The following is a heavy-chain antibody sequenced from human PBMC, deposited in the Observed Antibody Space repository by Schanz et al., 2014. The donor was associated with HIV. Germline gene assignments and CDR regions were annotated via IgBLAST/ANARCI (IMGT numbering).Heavy chain of an antibody. CDR2: IIPIFGAA. Sequence: QVPLVQSGAEVKKPGSSVKVSCKASGGTFSSYAISWVRQAPGQGLEWMGGIIPIFGAAKNAPKFQGRVTITADESTSTAYMELTGLNPEDTAIYYCARDDVLDSLASWGQGTLVTVSS. D-gene: IGHD2-21*01. J-gene: IGHJ5*02. CDR1: GGTFSSYA. CDR3: ARDDVLDSLAS. V-gene: IGHV1-69*01.